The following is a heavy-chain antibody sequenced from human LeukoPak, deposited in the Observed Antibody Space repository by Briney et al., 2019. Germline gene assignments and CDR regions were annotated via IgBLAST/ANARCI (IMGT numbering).Heavy chain of an antibody. Sequence: SQTLSLTCAVSGGSISSGGYSWSWIRQPPGKGLEWIGYIYHSGSTYYNPSLKSRVTISVDRSKNQFSLKLSSVTAADTAVYYCASYYGDSGSPDYWGQGTLVTVSS. J-gene: IGHJ4*02. CDR3: ASYYGDSGSPDY. CDR1: GGSISSGGYS. D-gene: IGHD4-17*01. V-gene: IGHV4-30-2*01. CDR2: IYHSGST.